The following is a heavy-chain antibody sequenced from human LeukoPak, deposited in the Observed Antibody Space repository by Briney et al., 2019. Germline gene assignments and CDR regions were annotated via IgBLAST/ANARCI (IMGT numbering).Heavy chain of an antibody. CDR3: ARSSVAGGWFDH. CDR1: GYTFTGYY. CDR2: INPNSGGT. Sequence: ASVKVSCKASGYTFTGYYMHWVRQAPGQGLEWMGWINPNSGGTNYAQKFQGRVTMTRDTSISTAYMELSRLRSDDTAVYYCARSSVAGGWFDHWGQGTLVTVSS. J-gene: IGHJ5*02. D-gene: IGHD6-19*01. V-gene: IGHV1-2*02.